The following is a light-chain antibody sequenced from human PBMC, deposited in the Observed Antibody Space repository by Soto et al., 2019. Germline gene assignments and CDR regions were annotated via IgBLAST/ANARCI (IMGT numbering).Light chain of an antibody. J-gene: IGKJ1*01. V-gene: IGKV1-39*01. CDR3: QQRET. CDR2: AAS. Sequence: DIRMTQSPSSLSASVGDRVTITCRASQSISSYLNWYQQKPGKAPKLLIYAASSLQSGVPSRFSGSGSGTDFTLTISSLQPEDFATYYCQQRETFGQGTKVEIK. CDR1: QSISSY.